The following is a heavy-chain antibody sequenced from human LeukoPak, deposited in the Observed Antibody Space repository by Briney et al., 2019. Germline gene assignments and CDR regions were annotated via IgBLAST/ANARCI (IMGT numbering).Heavy chain of an antibody. D-gene: IGHD2-2*01. V-gene: IGHV4-59*01. J-gene: IGHJ6*02. Sequence: SETLSLTCTVSGGSISGYYWSWIRQPPGKGLEWIGYIYYSGSTNYNPSLKSRVTISVDTSKNQFSLKLSSVTAADTAVYYCARGYCSSTSCYETKYYYYSMDVWGQGTTVTVSS. CDR2: IYYSGST. CDR1: GGSISGYY. CDR3: ARGYCSSTSCYETKYYYYSMDV.